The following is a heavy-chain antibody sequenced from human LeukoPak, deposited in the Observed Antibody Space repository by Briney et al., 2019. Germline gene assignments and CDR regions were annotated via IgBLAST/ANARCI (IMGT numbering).Heavy chain of an antibody. J-gene: IGHJ4*02. V-gene: IGHV4-30-4*01. Sequence: SETLSLTCAVYGGSFSGYYWSWIRQPPGKGLEWIGYIYYSGSTYYNPSLKSRVTISVDTSKNQFSLKLSSVTAADTAVYYCVATVAGLFDYWGRGTLVTVSS. CDR2: IYYSGST. CDR3: VATVAGLFDY. CDR1: GGSFSGYY. D-gene: IGHD6-19*01.